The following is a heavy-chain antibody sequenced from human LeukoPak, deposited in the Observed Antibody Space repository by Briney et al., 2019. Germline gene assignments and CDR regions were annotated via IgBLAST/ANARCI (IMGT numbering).Heavy chain of an antibody. CDR1: GFTFSSYG. Sequence: GGSLRPSCAASGFTFSSYGMHWVRQAPGKGLEWVAVISYDGSNKYYADSVKGRFTISRDNSKNTLYLQMNSLRAEDTAVYYCAKVSGRRDGYNSDFDYWGQGTLVTVSS. CDR2: ISYDGSNK. V-gene: IGHV3-30*18. J-gene: IGHJ4*02. CDR3: AKVSGRRDGYNSDFDY. D-gene: IGHD5-24*01.